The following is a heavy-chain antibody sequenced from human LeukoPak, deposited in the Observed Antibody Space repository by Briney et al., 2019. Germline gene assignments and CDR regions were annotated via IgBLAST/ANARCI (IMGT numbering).Heavy chain of an antibody. CDR3: AKEGWLLLGWYFDL. CDR2: IIPIFGTA. D-gene: IGHD3-22*01. J-gene: IGHJ2*01. CDR1: GGTFSSYA. Sequence: SVKVSCKASGGTFSSYAISWVRQAPGQGLEWMGGIIPIFGTANYAQKFQGRVTITADESTSTAYMELSSLRSEDTAVYYCAKEGWLLLGWYFDLWGRGTLVTVSS. V-gene: IGHV1-69*13.